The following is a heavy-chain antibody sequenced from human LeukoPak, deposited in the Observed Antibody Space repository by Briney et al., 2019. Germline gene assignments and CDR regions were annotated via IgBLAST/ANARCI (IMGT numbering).Heavy chain of an antibody. J-gene: IGHJ3*01. D-gene: IGHD7-27*01. CDR1: GFRFSTYG. CDR3: AKLIGADAFDF. V-gene: IGHV3-33*06. Sequence: PGRSLRLSCAASGFRFSTYGMHWVRQAPGKGLEWVAVIWYDGSNKNYADSVKGRFTISRDNSKNTVYLQMSSLKVEDTAVYYCAKLIGADAFDFWGQGTIVTVSS. CDR2: IWYDGSNK.